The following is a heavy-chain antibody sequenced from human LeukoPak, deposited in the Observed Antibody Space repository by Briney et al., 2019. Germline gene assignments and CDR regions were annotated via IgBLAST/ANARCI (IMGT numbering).Heavy chain of an antibody. CDR1: GFTFSSYS. CDR2: ISSSSSYI. D-gene: IGHD3-22*01. CDR3: ARVGSPYYYDSSGYYYNY. J-gene: IGHJ4*02. Sequence: GGSLRLSCAASGFTFSSYSMNWVRQAPGKGLEWVSSISSSSSYIYYADSVKGRFTISRDNAKNSLYLQMNSLRAEDTAVYYCARVGSPYYYDSSGYYYNYWGQGALVTVSS. V-gene: IGHV3-21*01.